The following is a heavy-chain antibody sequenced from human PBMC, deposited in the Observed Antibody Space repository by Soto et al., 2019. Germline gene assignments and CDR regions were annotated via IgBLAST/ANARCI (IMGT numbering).Heavy chain of an antibody. CDR1: GYTFTNYG. J-gene: IGHJ5*02. D-gene: IGHD3-10*01. Sequence: QVKLVQSGGEVKNPGASVKVSCKASGYTFTNYGISWVRQAPGQGLEWMGWINVYNGNTKYAQKVQGRVTMTTDTSTSTAYMELRSLRSDDTAVYYCARGVGSRSYYNQYIWFDPWGQGTLVTVSS. V-gene: IGHV1-18*01. CDR3: ARGVGSRSYYNQYIWFDP. CDR2: INVYNGNT.